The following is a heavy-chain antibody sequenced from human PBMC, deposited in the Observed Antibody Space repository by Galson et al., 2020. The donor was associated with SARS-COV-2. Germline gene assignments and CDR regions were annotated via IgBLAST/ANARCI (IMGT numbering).Heavy chain of an antibody. V-gene: IGHV4-61*02. Sequence: SETLSLTCTVSGGSISSGSNYWSWIRPPAGKGLEWIGRIYASGNTNYNPSLKSRVIISVDTSKNQFPLKLSCVTAADTAVYYCAKESKVGVTGYYFDSWGKGTLVTVSS. J-gene: IGHJ4*02. D-gene: IGHD1-26*01. CDR3: AKESKVGVTGYYFDS. CDR2: IYASGNT. CDR1: GGSISSGSNY.